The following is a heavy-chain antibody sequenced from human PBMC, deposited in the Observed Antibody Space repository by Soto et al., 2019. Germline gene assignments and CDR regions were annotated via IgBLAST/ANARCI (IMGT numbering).Heavy chain of an antibody. Sequence: QVQLVESGGGVVQPGRSLRLSCAASGFTFNSYAMHWVRQAPGKGLEWVAVISYDGSNKYYADSVKGRFTISRDNSKNTLYLQMNSLRAEDTAVYYCARNYLDYGDYVPWFDPWGQGTLVTVSS. CDR2: ISYDGSNK. CDR3: ARNYLDYGDYVPWFDP. CDR1: GFTFNSYA. V-gene: IGHV3-30-3*01. J-gene: IGHJ5*02. D-gene: IGHD4-17*01.